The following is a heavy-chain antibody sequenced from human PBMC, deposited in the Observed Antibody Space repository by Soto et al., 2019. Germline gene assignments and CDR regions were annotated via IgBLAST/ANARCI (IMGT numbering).Heavy chain of an antibody. CDR3: AKGRYDFWSPYYFDS. J-gene: IGHJ4*02. D-gene: IGHD3-3*01. CDR2: ITWNSRVL. CDR1: GLNFDDFA. Sequence: GGSLRLSCVGTGLNFDDFAMHWVRQAPGKGLEWVSGITWNSRVLAYADSVKGRFTISRDNARNSLYLRMDSLRDEDTALYYCAKGRYDFWSPYYFDSWGQGTLVTVSS. V-gene: IGHV3-9*01.